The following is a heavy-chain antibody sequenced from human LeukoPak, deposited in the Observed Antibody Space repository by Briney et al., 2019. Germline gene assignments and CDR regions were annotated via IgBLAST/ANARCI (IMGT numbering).Heavy chain of an antibody. CDR1: GFTFSSYA. J-gene: IGHJ4*02. Sequence: GGSLRLSCAASGFTFSSYAMSWVRQAPGKGLEWVSSISGSGGSTYYADSVKGRLSISRENSKNTLYLQVNSLRAEDTAVYYCAKDHYYNNSGYYYVGPFGYWGQGTLVTVSS. CDR2: ISGSGGST. D-gene: IGHD3-22*01. CDR3: AKDHYYNNSGYYYVGPFGY. V-gene: IGHV3-23*01.